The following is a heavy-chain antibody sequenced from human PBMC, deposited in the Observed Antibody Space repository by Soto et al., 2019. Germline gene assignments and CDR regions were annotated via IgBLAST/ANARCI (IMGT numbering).Heavy chain of an antibody. CDR3: ATAAAGTEYYGMDV. CDR2: IDPSDSYT. J-gene: IGHJ6*02. D-gene: IGHD6-13*01. CDR1: GYSFTSYW. V-gene: IGHV5-10-1*01. Sequence: GESLKISCKGSGYSFTSYWISWVRQMPGKGLEWMGRIDPSDSYTNYSPSFQGHVTISADKSISTAYQQWSSLKASDTAMYYCATAAAGTEYYGMDVWGQGTTVTVSS.